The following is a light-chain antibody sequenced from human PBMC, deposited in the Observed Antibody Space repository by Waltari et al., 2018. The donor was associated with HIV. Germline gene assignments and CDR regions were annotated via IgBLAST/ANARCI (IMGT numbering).Light chain of an antibody. CDR2: VVS. CDR3: CSSAGSYTV. Sequence: QSALTQPRSVSGSPGTSVTNPCTGTSSDGGGYNYVSWYHKHTGTATKYRLYVVSKRPSGVPDCFSGSKSGNTASLTISGLQAEDEADYYCCSSAGSYTVFGGGTKLTVL. J-gene: IGLJ2*01. V-gene: IGLV2-11*01. CDR1: SSDGGGYNY.